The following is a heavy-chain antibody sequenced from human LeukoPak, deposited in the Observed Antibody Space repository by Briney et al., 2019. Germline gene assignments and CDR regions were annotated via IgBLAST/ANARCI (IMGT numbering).Heavy chain of an antibody. CDR1: GGSFSGYY. Sequence: SETLSLTCAVYGGSFSGYYWGWIRQPPGKGLEWIGEINHSGSTNYNPSLKSRVTISVDTSKNQFSLKLSSVTAADTAVYYCARGPVPAAFNWFDPWGQGTLVTVSS. J-gene: IGHJ5*02. CDR3: ARGPVPAAFNWFDP. D-gene: IGHD2-2*01. V-gene: IGHV4-34*01. CDR2: INHSGST.